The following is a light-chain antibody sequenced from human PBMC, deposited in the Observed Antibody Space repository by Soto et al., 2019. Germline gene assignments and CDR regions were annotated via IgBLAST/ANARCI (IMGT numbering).Light chain of an antibody. CDR1: SSDVGSYNY. J-gene: IGLJ1*01. CDR3: SSYTSSSTL. V-gene: IGLV2-14*01. CDR2: EVS. Sequence: QSVLTQPASVSGSPGQSITISCTGTSSDVGSYNYVSWYQQHPGKAPKLMIYEVSDRLSGISSRFSGSKSGNTASLTISGLQTEDEADYYCSSYTSSSTLFGTGIKVTVL.